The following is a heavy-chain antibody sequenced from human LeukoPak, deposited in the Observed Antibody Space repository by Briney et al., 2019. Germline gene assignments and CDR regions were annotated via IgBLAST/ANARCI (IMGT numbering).Heavy chain of an antibody. D-gene: IGHD2-2*02. J-gene: IGHJ4*02. CDR1: GFTFSGSA. CDR2: IKSKGNSHAI. V-gene: IGHV3-73*01. Sequence: GGSLRLSCEASGFTFSGSAMHWVRQASGKGLEWLGHIKSKGNSHAIAYAASLKGRFTISRDDSKNTAYLQTNNLETEDTAMYYCARQLGAAIPFVYWGQGALVTVSS. CDR3: ARQLGAAIPFVY.